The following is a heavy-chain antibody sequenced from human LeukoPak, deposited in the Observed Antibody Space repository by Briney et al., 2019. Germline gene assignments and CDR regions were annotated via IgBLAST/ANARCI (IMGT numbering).Heavy chain of an antibody. CDR1: GFTFDDYA. D-gene: IGHD6-6*01. J-gene: IGHJ1*01. CDR3: AKGEYSSSSSQFQH. Sequence: GGSLRLSCAASGFTFDDYAMHWVRQAPGKGLEWVSGISWNSGSIGYADSVKGRFTISRDNAKNSLDLQMNSLRAEDTALYYCAKGEYSSSSSQFQHWGQGTLVTVSS. V-gene: IGHV3-9*01. CDR2: ISWNSGSI.